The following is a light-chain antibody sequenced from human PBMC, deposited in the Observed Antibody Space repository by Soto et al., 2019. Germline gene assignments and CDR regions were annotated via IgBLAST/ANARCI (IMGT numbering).Light chain of an antibody. Sequence: EIVLTQSPGTLSLSPGERATLSCRASQSVSSSFVAWFQQKPGQAPRLLIHGTSSRATGIADRFSGSGSGTDFTLTINRLEPEDFAIYFCQQYGSSPWTFGQGTKVEIK. J-gene: IGKJ1*01. CDR2: GTS. CDR3: QQYGSSPWT. V-gene: IGKV3-20*01. CDR1: QSVSSSF.